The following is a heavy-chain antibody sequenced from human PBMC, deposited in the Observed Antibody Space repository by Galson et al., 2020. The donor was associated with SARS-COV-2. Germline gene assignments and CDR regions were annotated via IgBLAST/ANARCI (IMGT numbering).Heavy chain of an antibody. D-gene: IGHD3-9*01. CDR3: ARHPWFPPYYDILTGYYSRTPSYYYYGMDV. Sequence: ASETLSLTCTVSGGSISSSSYYWGWIRQPPGKGLEWIGSIYYSGSTYYNPSLKSRVTISVDTSKNQFSLKLSSVTAADTAVYYCARHPWFPPYYDILTGYYSRTPSYYYYGMDVWGQGTTVTVSS. CDR2: IYYSGST. V-gene: IGHV4-39*01. CDR1: GGSISSSSYY. J-gene: IGHJ6*02.